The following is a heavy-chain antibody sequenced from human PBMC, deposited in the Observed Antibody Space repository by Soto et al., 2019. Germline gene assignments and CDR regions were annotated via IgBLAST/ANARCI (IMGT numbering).Heavy chain of an antibody. J-gene: IGHJ4*02. CDR3: TTDGAPKYSYDSSGYYY. V-gene: IGHV3-15*01. CDR2: FKIKPVGGAT. CDR1: GFTFRNAW. D-gene: IGHD3-22*01. Sequence: GGSLRLSCAASGFTFRNAWMTWVRQAPGKGLEWVARFKIKPVGGATNYAAPVKDRFTISREDSKNTLYLQMNSLKTEDTALYYCTTDGAPKYSYDSSGYYYWGPGTLVTVSS.